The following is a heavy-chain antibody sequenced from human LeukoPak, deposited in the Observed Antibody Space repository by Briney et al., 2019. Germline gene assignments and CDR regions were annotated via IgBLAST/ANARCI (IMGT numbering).Heavy chain of an antibody. V-gene: IGHV3-33*01. CDR3: ARGVSGGYGMDV. CDR2: IWYDGSNK. J-gene: IGHJ6*02. Sequence: GGSLRLSCAASGFTFSSYGMHGVRQAPGKGLEWVAVIWYDGSNKYYADSVKGRFTISRDNSKNTLYLQMNSLRAEDTAVYYCARGVSGGYGMDVWGQGTTVTVSS. D-gene: IGHD3-10*01. CDR1: GFTFSSYG.